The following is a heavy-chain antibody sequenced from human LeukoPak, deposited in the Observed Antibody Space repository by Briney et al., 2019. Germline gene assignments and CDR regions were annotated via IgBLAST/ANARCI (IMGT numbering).Heavy chain of an antibody. CDR3: ARDTDIRWFYY. Sequence: SETLSLTCTVSGGSISSSSYYWGWIRQPPGKGLEWIGSIYYSGSTYYNPSLKSRVTISVDTSKNQFSLKLNSVTAADTAVYYCARDTDIRWFYYWGQGTLVTVSS. D-gene: IGHD3-10*01. J-gene: IGHJ4*02. CDR2: IYYSGST. V-gene: IGHV4-39*07. CDR1: GGSISSSSYY.